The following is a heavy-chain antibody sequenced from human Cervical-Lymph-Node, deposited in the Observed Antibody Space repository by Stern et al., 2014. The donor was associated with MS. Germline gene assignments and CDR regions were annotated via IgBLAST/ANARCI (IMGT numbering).Heavy chain of an antibody. CDR3: ARGVVSNRAAATLHNLFDP. J-gene: IGHJ5*02. V-gene: IGHV1-69*09. Sequence: VHLVESGAEVKKPGSSMNVSCKTSGGTFTSSYAITWMRQAPGQRLEWMGRIIPILGLANHPQKFQGRGTITAATSTRTTYMELSRLRSEDTAVYYCARGVVSNRAAATLHNLFDPWGQGTLVTVSS. CDR2: IIPILGLA. CDR1: GGTFTSSYA. D-gene: IGHD2-15*01.